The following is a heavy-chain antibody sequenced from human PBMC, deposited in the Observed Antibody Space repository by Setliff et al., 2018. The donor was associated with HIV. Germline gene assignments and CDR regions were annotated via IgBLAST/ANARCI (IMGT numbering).Heavy chain of an antibody. J-gene: IGHJ4*02. Sequence: SETLSLTCAVYGGSISSSSYFWGWIRQPPGKGLEWIGNIFYSGSTYYNPSLKSRVLISVDTSKNQFSLKLTSVTAADTAVYYCARRGIIAGTTDFWGQGTPVTVSS. D-gene: IGHD1-7*01. CDR3: ARRGIIAGTTDF. CDR1: GGSISSSSYF. V-gene: IGHV4-39*01. CDR2: IFYSGST.